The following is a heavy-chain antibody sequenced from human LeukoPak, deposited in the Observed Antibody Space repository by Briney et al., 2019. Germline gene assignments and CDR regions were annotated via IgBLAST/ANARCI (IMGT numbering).Heavy chain of an antibody. D-gene: IGHD3-10*01. CDR1: GFTFSDYY. Sequence: GGSLRLSCAASGFTFSDYYMSWIRQAPGKGLQWGSYITNSGSTIYYADSVKGRFTISRDNAKKSLYLQMNNLRAEDTAVYYCARGSRYYYGSGSYPFDYWGQGTLVTVSS. V-gene: IGHV3-11*01. CDR2: ITNSGSTI. J-gene: IGHJ4*02. CDR3: ARGSRYYYGSGSYPFDY.